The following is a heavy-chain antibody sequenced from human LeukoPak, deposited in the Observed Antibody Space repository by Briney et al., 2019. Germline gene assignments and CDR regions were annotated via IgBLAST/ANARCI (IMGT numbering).Heavy chain of an antibody. CDR1: GGSFSSYY. CDR2: IYTSGST. Sequence: SETLSLTCAVYGGSFSSYYWSWIRQPAGKGLEWIGRIYTSGSTNYNPSLKSRVTMSVDTSKNQFSLKLSPVTAADTAVYYCARDPGNSAVAGQFDYWGQGTLVTVSS. CDR3: ARDPGNSAVAGQFDY. D-gene: IGHD6-19*01. V-gene: IGHV4-4*07. J-gene: IGHJ4*02.